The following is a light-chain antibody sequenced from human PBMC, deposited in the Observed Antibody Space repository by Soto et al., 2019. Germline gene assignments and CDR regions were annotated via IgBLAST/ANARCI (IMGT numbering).Light chain of an antibody. CDR2: DAS. J-gene: IGKJ5*01. V-gene: IGKV3-11*01. CDR1: QSVSSY. Sequence: EIVLTQSPATLSLSPGERATLSCRASQSVSSYLAWYQQKPGQAPRLLIYDASNRATGIPARFSGSGSGTDFTLTIYRLEPEDFAVYYCQQRSNWPVTFGQGTRLEIK. CDR3: QQRSNWPVT.